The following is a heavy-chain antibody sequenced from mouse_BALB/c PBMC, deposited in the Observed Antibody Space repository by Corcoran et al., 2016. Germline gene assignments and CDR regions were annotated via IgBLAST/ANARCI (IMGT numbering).Heavy chain of an antibody. D-gene: IGHD1-1*01. CDR3: HITTVVEAY. V-gene: IGHV14-1*02. CDR1: GFNIKDYY. CDR2: IDPENGNT. Sequence: EVQLQQSGAELVRPGALVKLSCKASGFNIKDYYMHWVKQRPEQGLEWIGWIDPENGNTIYDPKFQGKASITADTSSNTAYLRLSSLTSEDTAVYYCHITTVVEAYWGQGTLVTVSA. J-gene: IGHJ3*01.